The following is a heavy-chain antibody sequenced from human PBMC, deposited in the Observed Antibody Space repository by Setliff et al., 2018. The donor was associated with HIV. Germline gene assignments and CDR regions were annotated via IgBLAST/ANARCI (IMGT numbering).Heavy chain of an antibody. V-gene: IGHV4-4*08. Sequence: PSETLSLTCTVSGGSMSTYYWSWIRQPPGKGLEWIGYIYTSRSTNYYPSLRSRITISVDTSKNHFSLRLSSVTAADTAVYYCARWGVFRYFDWAYWGQGTLVTVSS. CDR3: ARWGVFRYFDWAY. D-gene: IGHD3-9*01. J-gene: IGHJ4*02. CDR1: GGSMSTYY. CDR2: IYTSRST.